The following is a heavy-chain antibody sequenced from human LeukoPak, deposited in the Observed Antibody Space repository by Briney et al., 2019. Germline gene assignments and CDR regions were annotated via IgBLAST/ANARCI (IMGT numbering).Heavy chain of an antibody. CDR1: GFIFSNYW. D-gene: IGHD5-18*01. V-gene: IGHV3-7*01. Sequence: GGSLRLSCATSGFIFSNYWMAWVRQAPGKGLEWVANIKEDGTDKNYVESLKGRFTISRDNAKNSLYLQMNNLGAEDTAIYYCARDAAYGYDRFDYWGQGTQVTVSS. CDR2: IKEDGTDK. J-gene: IGHJ4*02. CDR3: ARDAAYGYDRFDY.